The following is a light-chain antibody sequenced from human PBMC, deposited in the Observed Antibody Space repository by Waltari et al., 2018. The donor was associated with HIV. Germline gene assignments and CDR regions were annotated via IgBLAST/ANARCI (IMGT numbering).Light chain of an antibody. CDR3: SSYTSSSTVV. J-gene: IGLJ2*01. CDR2: EVR. CDR1: SRDAGGYNS. V-gene: IGLV2-14*01. Sequence: QSALTQPASVSGSPGQSLTISCSGTSRDAGGYNSVSWYQQHPGKAPKLVIYEVRNRPSWVSNRFSGSKSGNTASLTISGLQAEDEADYYCSSYTSSSTVVFGGGTKLTVL.